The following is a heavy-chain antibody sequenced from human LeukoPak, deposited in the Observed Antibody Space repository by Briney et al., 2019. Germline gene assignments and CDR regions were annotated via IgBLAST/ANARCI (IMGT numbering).Heavy chain of an antibody. CDR2: IDRDGSRT. Sequence: GGSLRLSCAASGFSLSAYWMHWVRRAPGKGLVWVSRIDRDGSRTNYADSVKGRFTISRDNAENTVYLQMNSLRVEDTAVYYCGRDVHEAGADNWGQGTLVTVSS. CDR3: GRDVHEAGADN. J-gene: IGHJ4*02. V-gene: IGHV3-74*01. D-gene: IGHD6-13*01. CDR1: GFSLSAYW.